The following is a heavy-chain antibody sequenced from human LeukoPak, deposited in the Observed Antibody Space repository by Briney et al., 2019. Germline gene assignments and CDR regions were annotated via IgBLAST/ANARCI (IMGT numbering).Heavy chain of an antibody. CDR1: GGSISSSSYY. V-gene: IGHV4-39*01. CDR3: ARRNDFDI. CDR2: INYSGST. Sequence: PSETLSLTCTVSGGSISSSSYYWSWIRQPPGKGLEWIATINYSGSTYYNPSLKSRVTISVDTSKNQFSLKLTSVTAADTAIYYCARRNDFDIWGQGTMVTVSS. J-gene: IGHJ3*02.